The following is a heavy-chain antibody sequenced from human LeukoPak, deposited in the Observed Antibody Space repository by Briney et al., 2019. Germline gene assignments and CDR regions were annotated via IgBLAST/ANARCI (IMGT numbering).Heavy chain of an antibody. CDR3: ASPYCSSTWCSVYFDY. Sequence: PSETLSLTCTVSGGSISSYYWSWIRQPAGKGLEWIGEINHSGSTNYNPSLKSRVTISVDTSRKQFSLKLSPVTAADTAVYYCASPYCSSTWCSVYFDYWGQGTPVTVSS. V-gene: IGHV4-34*01. D-gene: IGHD2-2*01. J-gene: IGHJ4*02. CDR2: INHSGST. CDR1: GGSISSYY.